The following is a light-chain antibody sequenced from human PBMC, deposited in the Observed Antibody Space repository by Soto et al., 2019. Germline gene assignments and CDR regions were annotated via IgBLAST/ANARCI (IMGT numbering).Light chain of an antibody. CDR3: QQYGSSPYN. CDR2: GPS. J-gene: IGKJ2*01. CDR1: QSISSSY. V-gene: IGKV3-20*01. Sequence: EIVLTQSPGTLSLSPGERATLSCRASQSISSSYLAWYQQKPGQAPRLLIYGPSSRATGIPDRFSGSGSGTDFTLTISRLEPEDFAVYFCQQYGSSPYNFGQGTKLEIK.